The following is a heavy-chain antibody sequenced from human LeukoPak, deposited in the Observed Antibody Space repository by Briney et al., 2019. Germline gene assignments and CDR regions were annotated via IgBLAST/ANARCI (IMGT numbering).Heavy chain of an antibody. Sequence: GGSLRLSCEASGFTFSTYGMSWVRQAPGKGLVWVSRINSDGSSTSYADSVKGRFTISRDNAKNTLYLQMNSLRAEDTAVYYCARDMTTVTSVYYYYYYMDVWGKGTTVTVSS. CDR1: GFTFSTYG. V-gene: IGHV3-74*01. D-gene: IGHD4-17*01. J-gene: IGHJ6*03. CDR2: INSDGSST. CDR3: ARDMTTVTSVYYYYYYMDV.